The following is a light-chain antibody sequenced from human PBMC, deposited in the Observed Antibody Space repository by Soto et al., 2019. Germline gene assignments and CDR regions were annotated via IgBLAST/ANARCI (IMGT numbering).Light chain of an antibody. CDR1: QDIGHF. V-gene: IGKV1-6*01. CDR3: LQDHTWPWT. Sequence: AIQMTQSPSSLSASVGDRVSLTCRASQDIGHFLSWYQHRPGKAPKLLIYGASSLHVGAPSRISGSGSGTDFTLTISSLQPEDFGTYVCLQDHTWPWTLGQGSRVAI. CDR2: GAS. J-gene: IGKJ1*01.